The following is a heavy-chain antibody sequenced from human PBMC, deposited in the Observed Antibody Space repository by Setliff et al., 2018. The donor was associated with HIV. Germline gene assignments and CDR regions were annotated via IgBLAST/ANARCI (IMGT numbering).Heavy chain of an antibody. D-gene: IGHD3-22*01. Sequence: PSETLSLTCAVYGGSFSRDYWTWIRQPPGKGPEWIGEINHSGMTNYNSFLKSRVTISIDTSKNQFSLKLNSVTAADTAMYYCATGWLDSSGQKNFGSWGQGTLVTVSS. J-gene: IGHJ5*01. V-gene: IGHV4-34*01. CDR2: INHSGMT. CDR3: ATGWLDSSGQKNFGS. CDR1: GGSFSRDY.